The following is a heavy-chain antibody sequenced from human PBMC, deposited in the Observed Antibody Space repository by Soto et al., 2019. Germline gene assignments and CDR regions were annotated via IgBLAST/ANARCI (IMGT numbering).Heavy chain of an antibody. J-gene: IGHJ3*02. Sequence: QVQLVQSGAEVKKPGASVKVSCKASGYTFTSYGISWVRQAPGQGLEWMGWISAYNGNTNYAQKLQGRVTMTTDTSTSNANMELRSRRSDDTAVYYCARDPRDSGYPMAVHIWGQGTMVTVSS. V-gene: IGHV1-18*01. D-gene: IGHD5-12*01. CDR1: GYTFTSYG. CDR2: ISAYNGNT. CDR3: ARDPRDSGYPMAVHI.